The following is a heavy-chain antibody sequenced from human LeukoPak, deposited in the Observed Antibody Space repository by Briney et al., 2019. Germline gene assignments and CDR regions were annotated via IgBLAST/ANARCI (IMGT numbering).Heavy chain of an antibody. J-gene: IGHJ4*02. D-gene: IGHD3-10*01. Sequence: ASVRVSSKVSGYTLTELSMHWGRQAPGKGGERRGGFDPEEGETIYAQKFQGRVTMTQDTSTDTAYMELSSLRSEDTAVYYCATDRPRNYGSGSYYSFDYWGQGTLVTVSS. V-gene: IGHV1-24*01. CDR2: FDPEEGET. CDR1: GYTLTELS. CDR3: ATDRPRNYGSGSYYSFDY.